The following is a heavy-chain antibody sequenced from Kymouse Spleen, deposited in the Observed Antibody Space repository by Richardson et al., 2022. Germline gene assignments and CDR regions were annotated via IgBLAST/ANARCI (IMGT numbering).Heavy chain of an antibody. CDR3: ARGYSSSYYYGMDV. CDR1: GGSFSGYY. D-gene: IGHD6-6*01. Sequence: QVQLQQWGAGLLKPSETLSLTCAVYGGSFSGYYWSWIRQPPGKGLEWIGEINHSGSTNYNPSLKSRVTISVDTSKNQFSLKLSSVTAADTAVYYCARGYSSSYYYGMDVWGQGTTVTVSS. CDR2: INHSGST. V-gene: IGHV4-34*01. J-gene: IGHJ6*02.